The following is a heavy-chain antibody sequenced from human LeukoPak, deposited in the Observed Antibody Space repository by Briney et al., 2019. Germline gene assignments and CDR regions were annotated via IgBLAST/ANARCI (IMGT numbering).Heavy chain of an antibody. J-gene: IGHJ4*02. CDR3: AKGYGSGSYRPLNFDY. CDR1: GFTFDDYA. V-gene: IGHV3-9*01. CDR2: ISWNSGSI. D-gene: IGHD3-10*01. Sequence: SLRLSCAASGFTFDDYAMHWVRQAPGKGLGWVSGISWNSGSIGYADSVKGRFTISRDNAKNSLYLQMNSLRAEDTALYYCAKGYGSGSYRPLNFDYWGQGTLVTVSS.